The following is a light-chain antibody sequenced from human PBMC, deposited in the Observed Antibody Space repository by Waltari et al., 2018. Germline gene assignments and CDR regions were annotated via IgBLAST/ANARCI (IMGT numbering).Light chain of an antibody. CDR1: RGAVGGYNS. Sequence: QSALPQPPSAAGSPGQSVPISCTGTRGAVGGYNSVPWYQQPPGKAPKLVIFEVTKRPSGVPDRFSGSKSGNTASLTVSGLQADDEAYYYCSSYVGRNNVIFGGGTKLTVL. J-gene: IGLJ2*01. V-gene: IGLV2-8*01. CDR2: EVT. CDR3: SSYVGRNNVI.